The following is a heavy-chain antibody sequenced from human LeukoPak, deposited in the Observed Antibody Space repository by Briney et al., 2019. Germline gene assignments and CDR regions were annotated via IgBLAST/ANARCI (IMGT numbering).Heavy chain of an antibody. J-gene: IGHJ6*03. CDR1: GFTFSSYS. CDR2: ISTSSSYI. D-gene: IGHD1-26*01. Sequence: GGSLRLSCTASGFTFSSYSMNWVRQAPGKGLEWVSSISTSSSYIYCADSVKGRFTISRDNARNSLYLQMNTLRAEDTAVYSCAGYSGSYWDYYYYYYMDVWGKGTTVTISS. CDR3: AGYSGSYWDYYYYYYMDV. V-gene: IGHV3-21*01.